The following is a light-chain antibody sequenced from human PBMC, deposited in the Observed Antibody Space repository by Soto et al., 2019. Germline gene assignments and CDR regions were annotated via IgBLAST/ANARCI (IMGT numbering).Light chain of an antibody. CDR1: QSVSSSY. V-gene: IGKV3-20*01. J-gene: IGKJ2*01. CDR3: QQYGSSPPYT. CDR2: GAS. Sequence: EIVLTQSPGTLSLSPGERATLSCRASQSVSSSYLAWYQQKPGQAPRLLIYGASSRATGIPDRFSGSGSGTDFTLTISRLEPEDCAVYYCQQYGSSPPYTFGQRTKLEIK.